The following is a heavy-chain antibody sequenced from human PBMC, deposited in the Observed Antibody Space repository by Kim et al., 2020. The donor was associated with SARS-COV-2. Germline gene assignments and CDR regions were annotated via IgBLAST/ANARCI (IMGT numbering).Heavy chain of an antibody. V-gene: IGHV1-8*01. CDR1: GYTFTSYA. J-gene: IGHJ6*03. CDR2: MNPNSGNT. Sequence: ASVKVSCKASGYTFTSYAINWVRQATGQGLEWMGWMNPNSGNTGYAQKFQGRVTITRNTSISTAYMELSSLRSEDTAVYYCSRGVKVPAAIWISYYYYYMDVWGKGTTVTVAS. CDR3: SRGVKVPAAIWISYYYYYMDV. D-gene: IGHD2-2*01.